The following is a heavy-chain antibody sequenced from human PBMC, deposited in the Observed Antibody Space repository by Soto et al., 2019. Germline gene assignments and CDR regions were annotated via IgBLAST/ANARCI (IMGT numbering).Heavy chain of an antibody. Sequence: ASVKVSFKASGYTFTSYYMHWVRQAPGQGLEWMGIINPTGGTTSFAQKFQGRVTMTRDTSTSTVYMELSSLRADDTAVYYCARGWDGSSWSYNWFDPWGQGTLVTVPQ. D-gene: IGHD6-13*01. CDR2: INPTGGTT. CDR3: ARGWDGSSWSYNWFDP. J-gene: IGHJ5*02. CDR1: GYTFTSYY. V-gene: IGHV1-46*03.